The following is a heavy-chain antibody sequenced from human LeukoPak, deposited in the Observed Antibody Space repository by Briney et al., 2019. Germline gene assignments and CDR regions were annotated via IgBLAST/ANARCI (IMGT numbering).Heavy chain of an antibody. CDR3: AREGFYGDYGLDAFDI. CDR2: INTNTGNP. D-gene: IGHD4-17*01. V-gene: IGHV7-4-1*02. Sequence: ASVKVSCKASGYTFTNYAMNWVRQAPGQGLEWMGWINTNTGNPTYAQGFTGRFVFSLDTSVSTAYLQISSLKAEDTAVYYCAREGFYGDYGLDAFDIWGQGTMVTVSS. CDR1: GYTFTNYA. J-gene: IGHJ3*02.